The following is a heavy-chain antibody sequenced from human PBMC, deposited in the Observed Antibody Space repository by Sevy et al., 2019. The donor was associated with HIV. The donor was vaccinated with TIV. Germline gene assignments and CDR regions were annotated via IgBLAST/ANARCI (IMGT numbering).Heavy chain of an antibody. J-gene: IGHJ4*02. CDR2: ISDDSRYI. CDR3: ARDLTIFGVVSGIDY. D-gene: IGHD3-3*01. CDR1: GFTFRTYS. Sequence: GSVRLSCAASGFTFRTYSMNWVRQAPGKGLEWLSSISDDSRYIYYSDSVKGRFTISRANAKSLLYLQMNNLRVEDSAICCCARDLTIFGVVSGIDYWGQGNLVTVSS. V-gene: IGHV3-21*04.